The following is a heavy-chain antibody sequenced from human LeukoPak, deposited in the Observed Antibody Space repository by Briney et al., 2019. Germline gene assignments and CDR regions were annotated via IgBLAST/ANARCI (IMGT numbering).Heavy chain of an antibody. Sequence: GGSLRLSCAASGFTVSTNYMSWVRQAPGKGLEWVSIIYSGGSTYYADSVKGRFTISRDNSKNTPYLQENNLRAEDTALYYCERRGDGARAFDYWGQGTLVTVSS. CDR3: ERRGDGARAFDY. J-gene: IGHJ4*02. V-gene: IGHV3-53*01. CDR1: GFTVSTNY. CDR2: IYSGGST. D-gene: IGHD4/OR15-4a*01.